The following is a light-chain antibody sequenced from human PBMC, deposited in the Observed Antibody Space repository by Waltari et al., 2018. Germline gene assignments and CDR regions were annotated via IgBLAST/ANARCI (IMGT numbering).Light chain of an antibody. CDR2: EVS. CDR3: CACAGRSKV. CDR1: SSDVGSYNL. V-gene: IGLV2-23*02. J-gene: IGLJ3*02. Sequence: QSALTQPASVSGSPGQSITISCTGTSSDVGSYNLVSWYQQHPGKAPKLMIYEVSKRPSGVAKRFACSKAGNTAFLTMAGLQAEDEADYYCCACAGRSKVFGGGTKLTVL.